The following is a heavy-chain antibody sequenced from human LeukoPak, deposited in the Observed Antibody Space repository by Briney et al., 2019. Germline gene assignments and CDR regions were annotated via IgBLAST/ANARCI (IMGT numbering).Heavy chain of an antibody. V-gene: IGHV3-23*01. CDR2: ISGSGGGT. CDR3: QGEYYYDSSGYYYYVDY. Sequence: GGSLRLSCAASGFTFSSYAMNWVRQAPGKGLEWVSGISGSGGGTYYADSVKGRFTISRDNSKNTLYLQMNSLRAEDTAVYYCQGEYYYDSSGYYYYVDYWGQGTLVTVSS. CDR1: GFTFSSYA. J-gene: IGHJ4*02. D-gene: IGHD3-22*01.